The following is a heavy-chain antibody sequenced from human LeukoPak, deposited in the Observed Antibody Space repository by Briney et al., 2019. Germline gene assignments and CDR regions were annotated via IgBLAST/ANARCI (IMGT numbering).Heavy chain of an antibody. V-gene: IGHV4-59*10. J-gene: IGHJ6*02. D-gene: IGHD4-11*01. CDR3: ARLWDNTITTGRGYYYYYGMDV. CDR2: IYTSGST. CDR1: GGSFSGYY. Sequence: SETLSLTCAVYGGSFSGYYWSRIRQPAGKGLEWIGRIYTSGSTNYNPSLKSRVTMSVDTSKNQFSLKLSSVTAADTGVFYCARLWDNTITTGRGYYYYYGMDVWGQGTTVTVSS.